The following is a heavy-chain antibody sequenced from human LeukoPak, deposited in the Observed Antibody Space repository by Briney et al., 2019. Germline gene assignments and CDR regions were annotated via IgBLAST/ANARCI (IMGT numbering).Heavy chain of an antibody. CDR1: GFTFSTFA. D-gene: IGHD2/OR15-2a*01. CDR3: ARDWFHAIDY. CDR2: IRSDGSDT. V-gene: IGHV3-74*01. J-gene: IGHJ4*02. Sequence: GSLRLSCAASGFTFSTFAMIWVRQAPGKGLVWVSRIRSDGSDTRYAESVKGRFTISRDNAKNTLYLQMNSLRAEDTAVYYCARDWFHAIDYWGQGTLVTVSS.